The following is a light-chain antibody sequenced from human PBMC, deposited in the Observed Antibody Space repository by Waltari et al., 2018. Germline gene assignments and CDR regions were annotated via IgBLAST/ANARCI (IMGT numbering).Light chain of an antibody. CDR1: QCVLYSSNNKNY. CDR2: WAS. V-gene: IGKV4-1*01. Sequence: DIVMTQSPDSLAVSLGERATINCKSSQCVLYSSNNKNYLAWYQQKPGQPPKLLVYWASTRESGVPDRISGSGSGTDFTLTISSLQAEDVAVYYCQQYYSTPRTFGQGTKVEIK. CDR3: QQYYSTPRT. J-gene: IGKJ1*01.